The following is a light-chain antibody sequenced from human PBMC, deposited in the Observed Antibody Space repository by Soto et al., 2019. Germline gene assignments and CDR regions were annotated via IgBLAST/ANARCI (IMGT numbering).Light chain of an antibody. CDR3: SSYTSSNAYV. CDR1: SSDVGGYNY. Sequence: QSVLTQPASVSGSPGQSITISCSGTSSDVGGYNYVSWYQQHPGKAPKLMIYGVSNRPSGVSDRFSGAKSGNAASLTISGPQADDEADYYCSSYTSSNAYVFGPGTKVTVL. J-gene: IGLJ1*01. V-gene: IGLV2-14*01. CDR2: GVS.